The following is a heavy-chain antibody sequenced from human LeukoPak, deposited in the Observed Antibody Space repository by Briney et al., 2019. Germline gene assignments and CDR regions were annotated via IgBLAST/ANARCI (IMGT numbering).Heavy chain of an antibody. CDR2: IYYSGST. Sequence: SETPSLTCTVSGGSISSYYWSWIRQPPGKGLEWIGYIYYSGSTNYNPSLKSRVTISVDTSKNQFSLKLSSVTAADTAVYYCARYSVGARSFDYWGQGTLVTVSS. CDR1: GGSISSYY. CDR3: ARYSVGARSFDY. D-gene: IGHD5/OR15-5a*01. V-gene: IGHV4-59*01. J-gene: IGHJ4*02.